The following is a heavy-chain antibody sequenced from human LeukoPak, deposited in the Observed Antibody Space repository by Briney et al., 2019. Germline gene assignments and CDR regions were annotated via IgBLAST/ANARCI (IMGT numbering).Heavy chain of an antibody. Sequence: GGSLRLSCAASGFTFSTYTMNWVRQAPGKGLEWVSAITGSGDSTYYTDSVKGRFTISRDNTKNSLYLQMNSLRAEDTAVYYCARAESGKTYYYYMDVWDKGATVTVSS. CDR1: GFTFSTYT. J-gene: IGHJ6*03. V-gene: IGHV3-21*01. CDR2: ITGSGDST. CDR3: ARAESGKTYYYYMDV. D-gene: IGHD1-14*01.